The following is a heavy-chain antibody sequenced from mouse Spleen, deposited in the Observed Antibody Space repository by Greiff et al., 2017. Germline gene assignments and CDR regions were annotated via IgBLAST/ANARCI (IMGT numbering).Heavy chain of an antibody. CDR2: ISYDGSN. Sequence: VQLKESGPGLVKPSQSLSLTCSVTGYSITSGYYWNWIRQFPGNKLEWMGYISYDGSNNYNPSLKNRISITRDTSKNQFFLKLNSVTTEDTATYYCARSLLGRGYWGQGTTLTVSS. J-gene: IGHJ2*01. CDR1: GYSITSGYY. CDR3: ARSLLGRGY. D-gene: IGHD4-1*01. V-gene: IGHV3-6*01.